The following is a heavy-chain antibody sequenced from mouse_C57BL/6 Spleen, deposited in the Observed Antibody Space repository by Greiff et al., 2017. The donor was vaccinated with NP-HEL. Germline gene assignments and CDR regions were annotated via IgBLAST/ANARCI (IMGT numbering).Heavy chain of an antibody. Sequence: LQQSGAELVRPGASVTLSCKASGYTFTDYEMHWVKQTPVHGLEWIGAIDPETGGTAYNQKFKGKAILTADKSSSTAYMELRSLTSEDSAVYYCTREDGYYLFDYWGQGTTLTVSS. V-gene: IGHV1-15*01. CDR1: GYTFTDYE. CDR3: TREDGYYLFDY. D-gene: IGHD2-3*01. CDR2: IDPETGGT. J-gene: IGHJ2*01.